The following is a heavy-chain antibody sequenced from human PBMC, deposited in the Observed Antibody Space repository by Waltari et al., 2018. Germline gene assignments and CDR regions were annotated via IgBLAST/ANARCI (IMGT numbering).Heavy chain of an antibody. CDR1: GFTFSTYV. J-gene: IGHJ4*02. Sequence: EVHLLESGGGLVQPGGSLRLSCAASGFTFSTYVMNWVRQAPGKGLEWVSSISDAGGIINYADSVKGRFTISRDNSKNTLYLQMNSLRVDDTAVYYCARGSGVDSWGQGTLVTISS. D-gene: IGHD7-27*01. CDR2: ISDAGGII. V-gene: IGHV3-23*01. CDR3: ARGSGVDS.